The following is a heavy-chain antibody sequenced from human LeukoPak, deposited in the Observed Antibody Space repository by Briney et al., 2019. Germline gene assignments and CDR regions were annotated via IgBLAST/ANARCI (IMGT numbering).Heavy chain of an antibody. Sequence: GESLKISCKGSGYSFTSYWISWVRQMPGKGLEWMGRIDPSDSYTNYSPSFQGHVTTSADKSISTAYLQWSSLKASDTAMYYCARRVVEQKARGLVAAGPPTRYYYYGMDVWGKGTTVTVSS. V-gene: IGHV5-10-1*01. CDR3: ARRVVEQKARGLVAAGPPTRYYYYGMDV. CDR2: IDPSDSYT. D-gene: IGHD6-6*01. CDR1: GYSFTSYW. J-gene: IGHJ6*04.